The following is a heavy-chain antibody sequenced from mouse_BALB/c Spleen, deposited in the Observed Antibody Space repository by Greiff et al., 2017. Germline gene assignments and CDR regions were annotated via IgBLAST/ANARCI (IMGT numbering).Heavy chain of an antibody. Sequence: EVQVVESGGGLVKPGGSLKLSCAASGFAFSSYDMSWVRQTPEKRLEWVAYISSGGGSTYYPDTVKGRFTISRDNAKNTLYLQMSSLKSEDTAMYYCARNGNYWYFDVWGAGTTVTVSS. D-gene: IGHD2-1*01. CDR2: ISSGGGST. J-gene: IGHJ1*01. CDR1: GFAFSSYD. CDR3: ARNGNYWYFDV. V-gene: IGHV5-12-1*01.